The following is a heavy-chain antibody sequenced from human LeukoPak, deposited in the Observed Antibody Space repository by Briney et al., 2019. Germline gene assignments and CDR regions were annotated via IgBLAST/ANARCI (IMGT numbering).Heavy chain of an antibody. CDR3: ARRGTAGATDFDY. D-gene: IGHD4/OR15-4a*01. Sequence: GGSLRLSCAASGFTFSSYAMSWVRQTPGKGLEWVSFVTGSGDTTYYADSVKGRFTISRDDSKDTLYLQMNGLRAEDTAVYYCARRGTAGATDFDYWGQGTLVTVSS. CDR2: VTGSGDTT. V-gene: IGHV3-23*01. CDR1: GFTFSSYA. J-gene: IGHJ4*02.